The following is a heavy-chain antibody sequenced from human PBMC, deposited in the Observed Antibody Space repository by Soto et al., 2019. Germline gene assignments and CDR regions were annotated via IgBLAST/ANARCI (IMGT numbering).Heavy chain of an antibody. J-gene: IGHJ4*02. Sequence: EVHLVESGGGLVQPGSSLRLSCAASGFSFSLYTMHWVRQAPMKGLEWVSSISSSSASFYYADSLRGRFTISRDNAKDSLFLQINSLTAEDTAIYYCSRDNGLPDYSGQGTLVIVSS. V-gene: IGHV3-21*01. CDR3: SRDNGLPDY. CDR1: GFSFSLYT. CDR2: ISSSSASF. D-gene: IGHD2-8*01.